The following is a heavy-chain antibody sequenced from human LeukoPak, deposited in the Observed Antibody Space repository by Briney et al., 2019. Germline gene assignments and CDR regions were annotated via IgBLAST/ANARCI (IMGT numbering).Heavy chain of an antibody. CDR1: GGSISSGSYY. D-gene: IGHD1-1*01. J-gene: IGHJ4*02. Sequence: PSETLSLTCTLSGGSISSGSYYWSWIRQPAGKGLEWIGRIYISGSTNYHPSLKSRVPMSVDTSQHQSSLKLSAVTAPDPAVQYCARDRGTWNEDGFYYWGEGTLVTVSS. CDR3: ARDRGTWNEDGFYY. V-gene: IGHV4-61*02. CDR2: IYISGST.